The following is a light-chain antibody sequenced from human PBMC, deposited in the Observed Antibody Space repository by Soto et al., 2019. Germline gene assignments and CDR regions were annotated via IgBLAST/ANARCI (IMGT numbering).Light chain of an antibody. CDR1: QGISNS. Sequence: DIQMTQSPSSLSASVGDRVTITCRASQGISNSLAWYQQNAGKSPKLLIYAASNLQSGVPSRFSGSVSGTDFRLPISSMQPEDVATYYCQTYNSARVTFGGGTKVEIK. CDR2: AAS. V-gene: IGKV1-27*01. J-gene: IGKJ4*01. CDR3: QTYNSARVT.